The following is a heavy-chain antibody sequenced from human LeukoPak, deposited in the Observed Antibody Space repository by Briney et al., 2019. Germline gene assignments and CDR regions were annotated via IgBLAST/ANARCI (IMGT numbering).Heavy chain of an antibody. CDR1: GFNYSSYT. D-gene: IGHD6-6*01. Sequence: GGSLRLSCAASGFNYSSYTMNWVRQAPGMGLEWLSYISASRGITYYADSVKGRFTISRDNAKNSLYLQMNSLRAEDTAVYCCARRGSSSSALGDEYYYYYYMDVWGKGTTVTVSS. CDR2: ISASRGIT. J-gene: IGHJ6*03. V-gene: IGHV3-48*01. CDR3: ARRGSSSSALGDEYYYYYYMDV.